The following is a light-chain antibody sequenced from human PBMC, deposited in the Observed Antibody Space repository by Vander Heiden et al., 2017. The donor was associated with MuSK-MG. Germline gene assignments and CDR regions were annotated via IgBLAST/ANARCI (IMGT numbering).Light chain of an antibody. Sequence: QSALTQPASVSGSPGPSIPLSCTGTSSDVGASNYVSWYQHHPGKAPKLMIYDVSIRPSGVSNRFSGSKSGNTASLTISGLQAEDEADYYCSSYRSSSTPYVLGTGTKVTVL. CDR2: DVS. CDR1: SSDVGASNY. V-gene: IGLV2-14*03. J-gene: IGLJ1*01. CDR3: SSYRSSSTPYV.